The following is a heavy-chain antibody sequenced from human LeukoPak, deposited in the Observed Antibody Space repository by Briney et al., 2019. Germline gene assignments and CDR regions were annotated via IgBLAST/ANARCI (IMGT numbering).Heavy chain of an antibody. V-gene: IGHV3-7*01. D-gene: IGHD3-22*01. CDR2: INKDGSEK. Sequence: GGSLRLSCAASGFTFSRYWMSWVRQAPGKGLEWVSSINKDGSEKFHADSATGRFTISRDNAKNSLFLQMNTLGAEDAAVYYCARTYDRSTYGVHYFDSWGQGTLVTVSS. J-gene: IGHJ4*02. CDR1: GFTFSRYW. CDR3: ARTYDRSTYGVHYFDS.